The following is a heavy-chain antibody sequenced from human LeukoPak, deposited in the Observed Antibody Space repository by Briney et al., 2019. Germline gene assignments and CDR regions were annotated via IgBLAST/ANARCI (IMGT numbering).Heavy chain of an antibody. CDR3: ARDRSSSLHFDY. V-gene: IGHV1-2*02. D-gene: IGHD6-13*01. CDR1: GYTFTGYY. J-gene: IGHJ4*02. Sequence: GASVKVSCRASGYTFTGYYMHWVRQAPGQGLEWIGWINPNSGGTNYAQKFQGRVTMTRDTSISTAYMELSRLRSDDTAVYYCARDRSSSLHFDYWGQGTLVTVSS. CDR2: INPNSGGT.